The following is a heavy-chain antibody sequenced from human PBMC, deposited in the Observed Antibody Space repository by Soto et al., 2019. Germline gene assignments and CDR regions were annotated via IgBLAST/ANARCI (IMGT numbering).Heavy chain of an antibody. J-gene: IGHJ6*03. D-gene: IGHD4-17*01. Sequence: QVQLQESGPGLVKPSETLSLTCTVSGGSISSYYWSWIRQPPGKGLEWIGYIYYSGSTNYNPSLKSRVTISVDTSKNQFSLKLSSVTAADTAVYYCATTVTGSFLYDSYYYMDVWGKGTTVTVSS. V-gene: IGHV4-59*08. CDR2: IYYSGST. CDR1: GGSISSYY. CDR3: ATTVTGSFLYDSYYYMDV.